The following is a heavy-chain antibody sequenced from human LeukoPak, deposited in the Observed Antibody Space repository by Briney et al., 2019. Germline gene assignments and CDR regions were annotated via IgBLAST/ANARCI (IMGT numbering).Heavy chain of an antibody. D-gene: IGHD4-17*01. CDR3: ARDGVIYGSIDY. CDR1: GFTFGNYG. V-gene: IGHV3-21*01. CDR2: ISSSSSYI. Sequence: GGSLRLSCAASGFTFGNYGMSWVRQAPGKGLEWVSSISSSSSYIYYADSVKGRFTISRDNSKNTLYLQMNSLRAEDTAVYYCARDGVIYGSIDYWGQGTLVTVSS. J-gene: IGHJ4*02.